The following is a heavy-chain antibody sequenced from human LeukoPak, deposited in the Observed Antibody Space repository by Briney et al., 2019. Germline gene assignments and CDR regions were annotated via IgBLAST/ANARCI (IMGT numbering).Heavy chain of an antibody. J-gene: IGHJ1*01. CDR2: IYTSGST. CDR1: GGSISSYY. D-gene: IGHD3-3*01. V-gene: IGHV4-4*07. Sequence: SETLSLTCTVSGGSISSYYWSWIRQPAGKGLEWIGRIYTSGSTNYNPSLKSRVTMSVDTSKNQFSLKLSSVTAADTAVYYCAKAGTIFGVVSYFQHWGQGTLVTVSS. CDR3: AKAGTIFGVVSYFQH.